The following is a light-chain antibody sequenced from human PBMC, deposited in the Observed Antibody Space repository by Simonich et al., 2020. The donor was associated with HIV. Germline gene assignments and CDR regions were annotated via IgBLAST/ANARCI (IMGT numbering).Light chain of an antibody. V-gene: IGKV3-15*01. CDR2: GAS. CDR3: QQYYSTPPT. CDR1: QSVSSN. J-gene: IGKJ4*01. Sequence: EIVMTQSPVTLSVSPGERATLPCRASQSVSSNLAWYQQKPDQAPRLLIYGASTRATGIPARFRGSGSGTDFTLTISYMQSEDFAVYYCQQYYSTPPTFGGGTKVEIK.